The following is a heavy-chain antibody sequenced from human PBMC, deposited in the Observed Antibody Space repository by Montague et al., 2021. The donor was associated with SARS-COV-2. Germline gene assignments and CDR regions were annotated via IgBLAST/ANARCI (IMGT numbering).Heavy chain of an antibody. V-gene: IGHV4-4*07. CDR1: GGSTNNYY. D-gene: IGHD3-22*01. J-gene: IGHJ5*02. CDR2: IHNSGIS. CDR3: ARGRFYYDSGELGS. Sequence: SETLSLTCTVSGGSTNNYYWSWIRQPAGKGLEWIGRIHNSGISTYNPSLETRVTMSVDTSKNQFSLKLSSVTAADTAVYFCARGRFYYDSGELGSWGQGTLVTVSS.